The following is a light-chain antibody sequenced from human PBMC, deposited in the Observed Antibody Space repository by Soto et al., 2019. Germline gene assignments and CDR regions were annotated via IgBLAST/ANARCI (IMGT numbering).Light chain of an antibody. J-gene: IGLJ1*01. CDR3: SSYTSSSTRV. Sequence: LTQPASVSGSPGQSIAISCTGSSSDVGGYNYVSWYQQHPGKAPQLIIYEVTNRPSGVSNRFSGSKSGNTASLTISGLQAEDEADYYCSSYTSSSTRVFGTGTKVTVL. V-gene: IGLV2-14*01. CDR1: SSDVGGYNY. CDR2: EVT.